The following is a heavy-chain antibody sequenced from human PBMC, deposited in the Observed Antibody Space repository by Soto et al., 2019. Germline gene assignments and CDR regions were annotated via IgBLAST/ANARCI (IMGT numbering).Heavy chain of an antibody. Sequence: GGLRLSCAASGFTFNNYGMSWVRQAPGKGLEWVGRIKSKTDGGTTDYAAPVKGRFTISRDDSKNTLYLQMNSLKTEDTAVYYCTTDDPINRHWGQGTLVTVSS. V-gene: IGHV3-15*01. CDR2: IKSKTDGGTT. CDR1: GFTFNNYG. J-gene: IGHJ4*02. CDR3: TTDDPINRH.